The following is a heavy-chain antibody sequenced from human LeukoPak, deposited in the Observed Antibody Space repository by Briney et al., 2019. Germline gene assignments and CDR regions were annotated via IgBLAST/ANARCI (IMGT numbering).Heavy chain of an antibody. J-gene: IGHJ4*02. Sequence: GGSLRLSCAASGFTFSNYAMSWVRQAPGKGLEWVSVISGSGGSTYYADSVKGRFTISRDNSKNTLYVQMNSLRAEDTAVYYCAKHLYYDSGAYHTLSSFDYWGQGTLVTASS. V-gene: IGHV3-23*01. D-gene: IGHD3-22*01. CDR3: AKHLYYDSGAYHTLSSFDY. CDR1: GFTFSNYA. CDR2: ISGSGGST.